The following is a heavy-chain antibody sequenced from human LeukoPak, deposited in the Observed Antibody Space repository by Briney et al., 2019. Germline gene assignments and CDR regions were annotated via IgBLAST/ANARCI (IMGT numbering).Heavy chain of an antibody. CDR3: ARQVAAVGYYFDY. J-gene: IGHJ4*02. Sequence: PSETLSLTYTVSGGSISSGDYYWSWIRQPPGKGLEWIGYIYYSGSTYYNPSLKSRVTISIDTSKNQFSLKLSSVTAADSAVYYCARQVAAVGYYFDYWGQGTLVTVSS. CDR1: GGSISSGDYY. CDR2: IYYSGST. V-gene: IGHV4-30-4*01. D-gene: IGHD6-13*01.